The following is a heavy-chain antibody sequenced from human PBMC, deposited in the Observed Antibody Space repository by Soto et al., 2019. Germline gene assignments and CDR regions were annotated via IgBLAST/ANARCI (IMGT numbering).Heavy chain of an antibody. V-gene: IGHV4-39*01. Sequence: MSSETLSLTCTVSGGSISSSSYYWGWIRQPPGKGLEWIGSIYYSGSTYYNPSLKSRVTISVDTSKNQFSLKLSSVTAADTAVYYCARHRRDYYYYYYMDVWGKGTTVTVSS. CDR2: IYYSGST. J-gene: IGHJ6*03. CDR1: GGSISSSSYY. CDR3: ARHRRDYYYYYYMDV.